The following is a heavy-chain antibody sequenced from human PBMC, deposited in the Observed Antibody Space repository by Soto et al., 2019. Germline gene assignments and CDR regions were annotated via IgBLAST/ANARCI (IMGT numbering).Heavy chain of an antibody. CDR3: AGGRRSKPYYYDSSGYYNNWFDP. CDR1: GGSFSGYY. CDR2: INHSGST. D-gene: IGHD3-22*01. V-gene: IGHV4-34*01. J-gene: IGHJ5*02. Sequence: PSETLSLTCAVYGGSFSGYYWSWIRQPPGKGLEWIGEINHSGSTNYNPSLKSRVTISVDTSKNQFSLKLSSVTAADTAVYYCAGGRRSKPYYYDSSGYYNNWFDPWGQGALVTVSS.